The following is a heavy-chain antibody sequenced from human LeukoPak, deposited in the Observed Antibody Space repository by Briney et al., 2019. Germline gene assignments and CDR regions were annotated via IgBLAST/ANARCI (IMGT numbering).Heavy chain of an antibody. D-gene: IGHD2-21*01. V-gene: IGHV1-2*02. Sequence: ASVKVSCKTSGYGFTDYYMHWVRQAPGQGLEWVGWINPNSGGTSSAQKFQGRVTMTRDTSITTVYMEVSWLTSDDTAIYYCARADRLDGGSYLIGPWGQGTLVTVSS. J-gene: IGHJ5*02. CDR3: ARADRLDGGSYLIGP. CDR1: GYGFTDYY. CDR2: INPNSGGT.